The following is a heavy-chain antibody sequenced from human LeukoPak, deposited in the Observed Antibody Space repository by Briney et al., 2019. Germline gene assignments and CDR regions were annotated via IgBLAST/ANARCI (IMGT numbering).Heavy chain of an antibody. CDR1: GFTFSKAW. V-gene: IGHV3-15*01. CDR2: IRSKTDGGTT. CDR3: STEDYGDYVPDY. D-gene: IGHD4-17*01. Sequence: GGSLRLSCAASGFTFSKAWMSWVRQAPGKGLEWVGQIRSKTDGGTTDYAAPVKGRFTISRDDSKNSLYLLMNSLKTEDTAVYYCSTEDYGDYVPDYWGQGTLVTVSS. J-gene: IGHJ4*02.